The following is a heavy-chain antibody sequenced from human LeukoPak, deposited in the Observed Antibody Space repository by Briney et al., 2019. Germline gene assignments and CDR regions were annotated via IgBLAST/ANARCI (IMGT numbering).Heavy chain of an antibody. D-gene: IGHD3-10*01. Sequence: PGGSLRLSCAASGFSFSDAWMIWVRQAPGKGLELVGRIKSRTDGGTTEYPPSVKGRFTISGDDSRKMLYLQMNSLKIEDTAVYYCTSHYGSGGFWGQGTLVTVSS. CDR2: IKSRTDGGTT. J-gene: IGHJ4*02. V-gene: IGHV3-15*07. CDR3: TSHYGSGGF. CDR1: GFSFSDAW.